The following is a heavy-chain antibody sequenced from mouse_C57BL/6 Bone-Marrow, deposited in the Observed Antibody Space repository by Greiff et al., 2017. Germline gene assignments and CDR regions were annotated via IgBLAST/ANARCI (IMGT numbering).Heavy chain of an antibody. Sequence: VMLVESGGGLVQPGGSLKLSCAASGFTFSDYYMYWVRQTPEKRLEWVAYISNGGGSTYYPDTVKGRFTISRDNAKNTLYLQMSRLKSEDTAMYYCARRGTTVVAVDYWGQGTSVTVSS. V-gene: IGHV5-12*01. CDR1: GFTFSDYY. CDR2: ISNGGGST. J-gene: IGHJ4*01. CDR3: ARRGTTVVAVDY. D-gene: IGHD1-1*01.